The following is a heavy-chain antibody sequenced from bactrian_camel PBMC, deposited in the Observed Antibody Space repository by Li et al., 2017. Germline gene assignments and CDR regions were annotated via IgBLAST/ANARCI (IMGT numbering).Heavy chain of an antibody. J-gene: IGHJ4*01. CDR3: AKKKGTDYGLATDFEYNY. CDR1: GYTFSSYA. Sequence: VQLVESGGGSVQAGETLTLSCAASGYTFSSYAMSWVRQAPGKGLEWVSAINSAGGSTYYADSVKGRFTISRDNAKNTVYLQLNSLKTEDMGMYYCAKKKGTDYGLATDFEYNYWGQGTQVTVS. CDR2: INSAGGST. D-gene: IGHD5*01. V-gene: IGHV3S40*01.